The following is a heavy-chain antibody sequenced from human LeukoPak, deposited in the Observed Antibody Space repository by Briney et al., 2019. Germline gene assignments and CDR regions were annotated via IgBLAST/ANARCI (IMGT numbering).Heavy chain of an antibody. V-gene: IGHV4-39*01. Sequence: SETLSLTCTVSGGSLRRTGYCWGWIRQPPGKGLEWIGSIYHNGSTCNNPSLKSRVILSVDTSKNQFSLKLSSVTAADAAVYYCARHVGHDFWSGYRSVDPWGQGTLVTVSS. CDR1: GGSLRRTGYC. CDR2: IYHNGST. CDR3: ARHVGHDFWSGYRSVDP. J-gene: IGHJ5*02. D-gene: IGHD3-3*01.